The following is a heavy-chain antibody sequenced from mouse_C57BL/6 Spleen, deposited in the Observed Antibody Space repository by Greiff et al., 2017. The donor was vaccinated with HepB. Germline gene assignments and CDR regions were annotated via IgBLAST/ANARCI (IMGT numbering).Heavy chain of an antibody. CDR3: ARGPYYGSSPWFAY. J-gene: IGHJ3*01. V-gene: IGHV3-6*01. Sequence: EVQLQQSGPGLVKPSQSLSLTCSVTGYSITSGYYWNWIRQFPGNKLEWMGYISYDGSNNYNPSLKNRISITRDTSKNQFFLKLNSVTTEDTATYYCARGPYYGSSPWFAYWGQGTLVTVSA. CDR2: ISYDGSN. D-gene: IGHD1-1*01. CDR1: GYSITSGYY.